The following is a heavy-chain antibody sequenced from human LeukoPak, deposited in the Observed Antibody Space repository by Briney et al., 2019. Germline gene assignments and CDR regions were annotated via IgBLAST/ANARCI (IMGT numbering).Heavy chain of an antibody. CDR3: AKAYSSRWYLKNFDY. V-gene: IGHV3-23*01. CDR1: GFTFSSYA. J-gene: IGHJ4*02. CDR2: ISGSGGST. D-gene: IGHD6-13*01. Sequence: GGSLGLSCAASGFTFSSYAMSWVRQAPGKGLEWVSAISGSGGSTYYADSVKGRFTISRDNSKNTLYLQMNSLRAEDTAVYYCAKAYSSRWYLKNFDYWGQGTLVTVSS.